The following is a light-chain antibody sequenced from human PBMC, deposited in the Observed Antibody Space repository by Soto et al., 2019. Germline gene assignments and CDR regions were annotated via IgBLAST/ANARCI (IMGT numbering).Light chain of an antibody. CDR2: EVS. CDR3: SSYTSSATLV. CDR1: SRDVGGYKY. J-gene: IGLJ2*01. Sequence: QSALTQPASVSGSPGQSITISCTGTSRDVGGYKYVSWYQQHPGKAPKLIIHEVSSRPSGVSSRFSGSKSGNTASLTISGLQAEDEADYYCSSYTSSATLVFGVGTKVTVL. V-gene: IGLV2-14*01.